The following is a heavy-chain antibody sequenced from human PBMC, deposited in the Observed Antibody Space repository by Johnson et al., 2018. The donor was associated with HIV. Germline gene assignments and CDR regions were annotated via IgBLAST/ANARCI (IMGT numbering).Heavy chain of an antibody. CDR1: GFTFSSYG. CDR3: ASSPMRYSSSAYAFDI. Sequence: QMLLVESGGGVVQPGRSLRLSCAASGFTFSSYGMHWVRQAPGKGLEWVAFIRYDGSNKYYADSVKGRFTISRDNSKNTLYLQMNSLRAEDTAVYYCASSPMRYSSSAYAFDIWGHGTMVTVSS. J-gene: IGHJ3*02. CDR2: IRYDGSNK. V-gene: IGHV3-30*02. D-gene: IGHD6-6*01.